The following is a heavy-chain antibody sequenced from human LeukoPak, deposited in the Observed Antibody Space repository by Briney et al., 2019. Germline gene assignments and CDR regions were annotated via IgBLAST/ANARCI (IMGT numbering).Heavy chain of an antibody. J-gene: IGHJ3*02. V-gene: IGHV3-23*01. CDR3: AKDPRPTTRGYSAYDAFDI. CDR1: GFTFSTYA. Sequence: GGSLRLSCAASGFTFSTYAMSWVRQAPGKGLEWVSGISGSGDSTYYADSVKGRFTISRDNSKNTLYLQMNSLRAEDTAVYYCAKDPRPTTRGYSAYDAFDIWGQGTMVTVSS. D-gene: IGHD5-12*01. CDR2: ISGSGDST.